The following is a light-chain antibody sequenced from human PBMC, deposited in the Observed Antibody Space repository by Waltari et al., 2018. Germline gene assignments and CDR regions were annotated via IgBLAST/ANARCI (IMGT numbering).Light chain of an antibody. Sequence: SFELTQPPSVSVSPGQTASITCSGDALPKHFAYWYQKKPGQAPVLIIYKDSERPSGVPERFSGSTSGTTVTLTISGVQAEDEADYFCQSADYTHTVFGGGTKLTVL. CDR3: QSADYTHTV. CDR1: ALPKHF. CDR2: KDS. J-gene: IGLJ3*02. V-gene: IGLV3-25*03.